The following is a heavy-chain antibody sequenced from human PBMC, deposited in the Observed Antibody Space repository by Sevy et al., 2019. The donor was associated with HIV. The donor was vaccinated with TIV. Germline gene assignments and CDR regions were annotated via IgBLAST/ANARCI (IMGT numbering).Heavy chain of an antibody. J-gene: IGHJ4*02. CDR1: GASLSDHY. CDR3: ARGDSGSAAIQSPVDY. D-gene: IGHD2-21*02. CDR2: INHGGST. Sequence: SETLSLTCAVYGASLSDHYWSWIRQPPGKGLEWIGEINHGGSTNYNPSLKSRVTISVDTSKNQFSLKLSSVTAAGTALYYCARGDSGSAAIQSPVDYWGQGTLVTVSS. V-gene: IGHV4-34*01.